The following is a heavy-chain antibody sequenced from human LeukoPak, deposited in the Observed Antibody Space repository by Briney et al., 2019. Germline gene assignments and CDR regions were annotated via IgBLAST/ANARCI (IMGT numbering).Heavy chain of an antibody. CDR2: IYYSGST. D-gene: IGHD1-26*01. V-gene: IGHV4-39*01. CDR3: ARQISGSYRYYFDY. Sequence: SETLSLTCTVSGGSIRSSGNYWGWIRQPPGKGLECIGSIYYSGSTHYNPSLKSRVTISVDTSKNQFSMRLSSVTAADTAVYYCARQISGSYRYYFDYWGQGTLVTVSS. CDR1: GGSIRSSGNY. J-gene: IGHJ4*02.